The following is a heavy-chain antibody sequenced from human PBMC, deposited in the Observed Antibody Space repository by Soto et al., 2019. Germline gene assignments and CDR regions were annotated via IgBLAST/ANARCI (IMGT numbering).Heavy chain of an antibody. CDR2: IDPSDSKT. J-gene: IGHJ4*02. V-gene: IGHV5-10-1*01. Sequence: PGESLTISCQGSGYSFNIYWITWVRQMPGKGLEWMGRIDPSDSKTNYSPSFQGHVAMSADKSISTAYLQWSSLKASDTAIYYCTRHGESAANFFDSWGPGTLVTVSS. CDR1: GYSFNIYW. D-gene: IGHD3-10*01. CDR3: TRHGESAANFFDS.